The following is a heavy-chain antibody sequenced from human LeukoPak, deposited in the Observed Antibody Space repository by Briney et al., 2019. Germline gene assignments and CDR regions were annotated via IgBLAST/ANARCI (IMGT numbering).Heavy chain of an antibody. CDR1: GFTFSSYA. CDR3: ARDGGGHSNGNDAFDI. V-gene: IGHV3-23*01. D-gene: IGHD3-16*01. Sequence: PGGSLRLSCAASGFTFSSYAMNWVRQAPGKGLEWVSSISGSGGSTYYADSVKGRFIISRDNFKKMLYMQMNSLRDEDTAVYCCARDGGGHSNGNDAFDIWGQGTMVTVSS. CDR2: ISGSGGST. J-gene: IGHJ3*02.